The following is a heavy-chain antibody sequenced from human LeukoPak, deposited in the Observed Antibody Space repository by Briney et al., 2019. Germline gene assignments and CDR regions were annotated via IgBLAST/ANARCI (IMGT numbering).Heavy chain of an antibody. J-gene: IGHJ4*02. Sequence: PSETLSLTCAVYGGSFSGYYWSWLRQPPGKGLEWIGEINHSGSTNYNPSLKSRVTISVDTSKNQFSLKLSSVTAADTAVYYCARSRNCSSTSCYTGITYFDYWGQGTLVTVSS. V-gene: IGHV4-34*01. D-gene: IGHD2-2*02. CDR2: INHSGST. CDR3: ARSRNCSSTSCYTGITYFDY. CDR1: GGSFSGYY.